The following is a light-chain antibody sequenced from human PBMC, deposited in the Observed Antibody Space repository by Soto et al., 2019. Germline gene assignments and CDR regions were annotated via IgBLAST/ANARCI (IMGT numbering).Light chain of an antibody. CDR3: SSYAGSSNV. CDR2: EVN. CDR1: SSDVGGYNY. V-gene: IGLV2-8*01. J-gene: IGLJ1*01. Sequence: QSVLTQPPSASGSPGQSVAISCTGTSSDVGGYNYVSWYQQHPGKAPKLMIYEVNKRPSGVPDRFSGSKPGNTASLTVAGLQAEDEAEYYCSSYAGSSNVFGTGTKVTVL.